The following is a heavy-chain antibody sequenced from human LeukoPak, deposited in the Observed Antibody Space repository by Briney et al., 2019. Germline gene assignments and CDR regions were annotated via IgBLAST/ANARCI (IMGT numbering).Heavy chain of an antibody. Sequence: GGSLRLSCAASGFTFSSYAMSWVRQAPGKGLEWVAVIWYDGSNKYYADSVKGRFTISRDNSKSTLYLQMNSLRAEDTAVYYCAKTADIAATGPDYWGQGTLVTVSS. CDR1: GFTFSSYA. V-gene: IGHV3-33*08. CDR3: AKTADIAATGPDY. CDR2: IWYDGSNK. D-gene: IGHD6-13*01. J-gene: IGHJ4*02.